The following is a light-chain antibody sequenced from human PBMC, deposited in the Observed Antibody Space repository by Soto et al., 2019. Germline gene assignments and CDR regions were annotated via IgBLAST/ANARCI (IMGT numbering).Light chain of an antibody. Sequence: QSVLTQPRSVSGSPGQSVTISCTGTSSDVGGYNYVSWYQQHPGKAPKLMIYDVSKRPSGVPDRFSGSKSGNTASLTISGLQAEDEADYSCSSYAGSLFYVFGT. CDR2: DVS. J-gene: IGLJ1*01. CDR1: SSDVGGYNY. CDR3: SSYAGSLFYV. V-gene: IGLV2-11*01.